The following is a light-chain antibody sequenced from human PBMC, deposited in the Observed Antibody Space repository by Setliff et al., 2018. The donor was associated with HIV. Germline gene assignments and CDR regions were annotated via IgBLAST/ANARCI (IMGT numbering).Light chain of an antibody. J-gene: IGLJ1*01. V-gene: IGLV2-18*02. CDR1: SSDVGYYNR. CDR2: EVS. Sequence: QSVLTQPPSVSGSPGQSVTISCTGTSSDVGYYNRVSWYQQPPGTVPRLMIYEVSSRPSGVPDRFSGSESGNTASLTISGLQAEDEADYYCASRTAGSTPYVFGTGTKVTVL. CDR3: ASRTAGSTPYV.